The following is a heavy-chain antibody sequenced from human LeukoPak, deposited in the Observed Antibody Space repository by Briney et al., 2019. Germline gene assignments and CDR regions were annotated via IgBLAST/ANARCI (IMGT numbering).Heavy chain of an antibody. CDR1: GYTFTSYS. V-gene: IGHV1-18*01. Sequence: GASVKVSCKASGYTFTSYSISWVRQAPGQGLEWMGWINTYNGNTNYAQKLQGRVTMTTDTSTSTAYMELRSLRSDDTAVYYCARGPYYDNWFDPWGQGTLVTVSS. D-gene: IGHD2/OR15-2a*01. CDR3: ARGPYYDNWFDP. CDR2: INTYNGNT. J-gene: IGHJ5*02.